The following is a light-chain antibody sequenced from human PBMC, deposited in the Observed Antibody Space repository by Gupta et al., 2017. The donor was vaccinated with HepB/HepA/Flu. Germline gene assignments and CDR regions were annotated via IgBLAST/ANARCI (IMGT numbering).Light chain of an antibody. CDR1: SNDIGYYNS. Sequence: QSALTQPASVSGSPGQSITISCTGTSNDIGYYNSVSWYQQHPGQAPKVMIFDVANRPSGASNRFSGSKSGNTASLTISGLQAEDEADYFCSSYTSNSTWVFGGGTKLTGL. J-gene: IGLJ3*02. CDR2: DVA. V-gene: IGLV2-14*03. CDR3: SSYTSNSTWV.